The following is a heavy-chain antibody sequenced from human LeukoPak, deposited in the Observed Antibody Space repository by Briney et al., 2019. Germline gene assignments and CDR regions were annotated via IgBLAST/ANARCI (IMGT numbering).Heavy chain of an antibody. J-gene: IGHJ3*02. D-gene: IGHD6-6*01. CDR3: ARVLGEYSSSFAFDI. CDR2: IIPIFGTA. CDR1: GGTFSSYA. V-gene: IGHV1-69*05. Sequence: SVKVSCKASGGTFSSYAISWVRQAPGQGLEWMGGIIPIFGTANYAQKFQGRVTITTDESTRTAYMELSSLRSEDTAVYYCARVLGEYSSSFAFDIWGQGTMVTASS.